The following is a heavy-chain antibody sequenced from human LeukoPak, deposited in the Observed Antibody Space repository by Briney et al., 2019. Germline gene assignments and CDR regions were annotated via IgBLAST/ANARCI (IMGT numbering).Heavy chain of an antibody. CDR3: ARDGGAAAVDY. D-gene: IGHD6-13*01. J-gene: IGHJ4*02. V-gene: IGHV1-69*04. CDR2: IIPILGIA. Sequence: GASVKVSCKASGGTFSSYAISWVRQAPGQGLEWMGRIIPILGIANYAQKFQGRVTITADKSTSTAYMELSSLRSEDTAAYYCARDGGAAAVDYWGQGTLVTVSS. CDR1: GGTFSSYA.